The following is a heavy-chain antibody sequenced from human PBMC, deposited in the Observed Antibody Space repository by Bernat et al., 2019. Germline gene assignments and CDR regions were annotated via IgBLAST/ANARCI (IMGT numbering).Heavy chain of an antibody. CDR1: GFTFSSYG. CDR2: ISYDGSNK. Sequence: QVQLVESGGGVVQPGRSLRLSCAASGFTFSSYGMHWVRQAPGKGLEWVAVISYDGSNKYYADSVKGRFTISRDNSKNTLYLQMNSLRAEDTAVYYCAKVFRGKHDAFDIWGQGTMVTVSS. CDR3: AKVFRGKHDAFDI. J-gene: IGHJ3*02. D-gene: IGHD3-10*02. V-gene: IGHV3-30*18.